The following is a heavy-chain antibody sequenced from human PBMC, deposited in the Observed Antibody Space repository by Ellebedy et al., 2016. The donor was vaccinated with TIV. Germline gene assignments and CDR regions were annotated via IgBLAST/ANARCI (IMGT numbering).Heavy chain of an antibody. V-gene: IGHV3-53*01. CDR2: IYSGGST. Sequence: PGGSLRLSCAASGFTVSSNYMSWVRQAPGKGLEWVSVIYSGGSTYYADSVKGRFTISRDNSKNTLYLQMNSLRAEDTAVYYCAGGGEYYYDSSGWAFDIWGQGTMVTVSS. D-gene: IGHD3-22*01. CDR1: GFTVSSNY. CDR3: AGGGEYYYDSSGWAFDI. J-gene: IGHJ3*02.